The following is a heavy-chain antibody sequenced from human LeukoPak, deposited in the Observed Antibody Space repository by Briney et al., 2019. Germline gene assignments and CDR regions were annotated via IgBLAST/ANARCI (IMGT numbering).Heavy chain of an antibody. CDR2: IIPIFGTA. J-gene: IGHJ3*02. D-gene: IGHD6-19*01. Sequence: SVKVSCKASGGTFSSYAISWVRQAPGQGLEWMGGIIPIFGTANYAQKIQGRVTITADESTSTAYMELSSLRSEDTAVYYCARDLPYGYSSGWYIDAFDIWGQGTMVTVSS. CDR1: GGTFSSYA. CDR3: ARDLPYGYSSGWYIDAFDI. V-gene: IGHV1-69*01.